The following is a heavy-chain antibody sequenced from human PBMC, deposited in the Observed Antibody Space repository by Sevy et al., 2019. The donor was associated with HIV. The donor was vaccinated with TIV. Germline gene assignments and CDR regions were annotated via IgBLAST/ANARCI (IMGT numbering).Heavy chain of an antibody. D-gene: IGHD3-9*01. Sequence: GGSLRLSCAASGFTFSNYGMHWVRQAPGKGLEWVAVVWFDGSNENYAASVKGRFTISRDNLKNTLYLQMNSLRAEDTAVYYCARGSIFDWSLYLDSWGQGIMVTVSS. CDR1: GFTFSNYG. V-gene: IGHV3-33*01. CDR3: ARGSIFDWSLYLDS. J-gene: IGHJ4*02. CDR2: VWFDGSNE.